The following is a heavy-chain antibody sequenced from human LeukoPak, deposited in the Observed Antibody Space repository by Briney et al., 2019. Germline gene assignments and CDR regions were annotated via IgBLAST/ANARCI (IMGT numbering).Heavy chain of an antibody. Sequence: ASVKVSCKASGYTFSVYYIHWLRQAPGQGLEWMGWIIPKNGDTNYAQKFRDRVTMTRDTSISTAYMEINSLTSDDTAVYYCARHPYDILTGYPGAFDIWGQGTMVTVSS. V-gene: IGHV1-2*02. CDR3: ARHPYDILTGYPGAFDI. J-gene: IGHJ3*02. CDR2: IIPKNGDT. CDR1: GYTFSVYY. D-gene: IGHD3-9*01.